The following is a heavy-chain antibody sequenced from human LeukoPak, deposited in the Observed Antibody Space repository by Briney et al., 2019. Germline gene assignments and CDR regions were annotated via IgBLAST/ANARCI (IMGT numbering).Heavy chain of an antibody. CDR1: GYTFTGYY. D-gene: IGHD6-19*01. CDR2: IIPNSGGP. J-gene: IGHJ4*02. CDR3: ARLTSSGSGDY. V-gene: IGHV1-2*02. Sequence: ASVKVSCKASGYTFTGYYMHWVRQAPGQGLEWMGWIIPNSGGPNYAQKFQGRVTMTRDTSITTAYMELSRLRSDDTAVYYCARLTSSGSGDYWGQGTLVTVSS.